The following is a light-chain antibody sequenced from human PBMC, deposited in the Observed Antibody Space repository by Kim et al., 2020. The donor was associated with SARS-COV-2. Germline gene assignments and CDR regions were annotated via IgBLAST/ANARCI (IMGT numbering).Light chain of an antibody. Sequence: LTIAATGSSSNIGAVDDVHWYQYLPGTVPKLLIYSNRTRPSGVPDRFSASESGTSASLAITGLQAEEEADYYCQSYDSSMSGWVFGGGTQLTVL. CDR3: QSYDSSMSGWV. J-gene: IGLJ3*02. CDR2: SNR. CDR1: SSNIGAVDD. V-gene: IGLV1-40*01.